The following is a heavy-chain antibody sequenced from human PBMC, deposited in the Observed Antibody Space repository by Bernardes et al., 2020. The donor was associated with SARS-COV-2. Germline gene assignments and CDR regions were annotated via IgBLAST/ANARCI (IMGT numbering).Heavy chain of an antibody. V-gene: IGHV3-20*01. Sequence: GGSLRLSCTVSGFKFEEFGLSWVRQAPGKGPEWVATMNWNGNSIGYADFAKGRFTISRDNAKNSLYLQMNSLGGEDTALYHCVRNRGRYCSAISCYGMDVWGQGTTVIVS. J-gene: IGHJ6*02. D-gene: IGHD3-10*01. CDR1: GFKFEEFG. CDR2: MNWNGNSI. CDR3: VRNRGRYCSAISCYGMDV.